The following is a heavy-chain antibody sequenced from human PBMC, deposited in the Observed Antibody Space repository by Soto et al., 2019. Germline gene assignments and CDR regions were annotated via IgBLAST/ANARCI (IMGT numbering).Heavy chain of an antibody. D-gene: IGHD2-15*01. CDR3: AIGYCSGGSCYYYFDY. CDR1: GYTFTSYD. J-gene: IGHJ4*02. Sequence: ASVKVSCKASGYTFTSYDINWVRQATGQGLEWMGWMNPNSGNTGYAQKFQGRVTMTRNTSISTAYMELSSLRSEDTAVYYCAIGYCSGGSCYYYFDYWGQGTLVTSPQ. V-gene: IGHV1-8*01. CDR2: MNPNSGNT.